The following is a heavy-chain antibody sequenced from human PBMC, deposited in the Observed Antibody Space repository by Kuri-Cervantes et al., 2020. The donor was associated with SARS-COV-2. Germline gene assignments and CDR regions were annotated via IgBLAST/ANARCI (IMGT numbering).Heavy chain of an antibody. CDR2: INHVSSSR. V-gene: IGHV3-11*06. Sequence: GESLKISCAASGFTFRGFFMSWIRQAPGEGLEWISAINHVSSSRTYAKSVRGRFTISRDNTKNLLYLQMTSLRAEETAVYYCSRYYGDSGYFDIWGLGTLVTVS. D-gene: IGHD4-17*01. CDR3: SRYYGDSGYFDI. CDR1: GFTFRGFF. J-gene: IGHJ4*02.